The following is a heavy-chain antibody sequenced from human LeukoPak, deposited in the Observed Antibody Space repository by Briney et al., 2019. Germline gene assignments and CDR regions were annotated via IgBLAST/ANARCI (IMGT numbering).Heavy chain of an antibody. CDR2: IYTSGST. Sequence: SETLSLTCTVSGGSISSGSYYWSWIRQPAGKGLEWIGRIYTSGSTNYNPSLKSRVTISVDTSKNQFSLKLSSVTAADTAVYYCAREPGYSSSWCFDYWGQGTLVTVSS. V-gene: IGHV4-61*02. D-gene: IGHD6-13*01. CDR3: AREPGYSSSWCFDY. CDR1: GGSISSGSYY. J-gene: IGHJ4*02.